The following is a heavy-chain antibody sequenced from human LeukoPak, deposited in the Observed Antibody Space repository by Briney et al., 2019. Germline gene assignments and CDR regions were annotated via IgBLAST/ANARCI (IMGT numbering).Heavy chain of an antibody. CDR3: ARDWQNVNWFDP. Sequence: GRSLTLSCAASGFTFSSYAMHWVRQAQAQGLEWVAVISYVGSNKYYADSVKGRFTISRDNSKNTLYLQMNSLRAEDTDVYYCARDWQNVNWFDPWGQGTLVTVSS. J-gene: IGHJ5*02. V-gene: IGHV3-30-3*01. CDR2: ISYVGSNK. CDR1: GFTFSSYA.